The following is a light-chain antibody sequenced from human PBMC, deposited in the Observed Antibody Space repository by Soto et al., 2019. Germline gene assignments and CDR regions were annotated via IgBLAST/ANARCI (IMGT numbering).Light chain of an antibody. Sequence: DIQMTQSPSTLSASVGDRVTITCRASQSISGWLAWHQQRPGNAPKLLIHDASNLESGVPSRFSGSGSGSEFTLTISSLQPDDFATYYCQQYDSYPYTFGQGTKLEIK. CDR3: QQYDSYPYT. J-gene: IGKJ2*01. CDR2: DAS. CDR1: QSISGW. V-gene: IGKV1-5*01.